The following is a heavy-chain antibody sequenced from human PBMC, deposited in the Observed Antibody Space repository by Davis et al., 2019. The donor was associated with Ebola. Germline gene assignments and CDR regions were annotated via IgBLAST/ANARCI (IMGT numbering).Heavy chain of an antibody. CDR2: IISISGTV. Sequence: SVQVSCKASGGTFSSNAISWVRQVPGQGLEWMGGIISISGTVELAQKFQGSVLTSADESTSTAYMELSRLRSEDTAVYYCARDGRSSKFAGYYFYYMDVWGKGTMVTVSS. CDR1: GGTFSSNA. CDR3: ARDGRSSKFAGYYFYYMDV. D-gene: IGHD2-2*01. V-gene: IGHV1-69*13. J-gene: IGHJ6*03.